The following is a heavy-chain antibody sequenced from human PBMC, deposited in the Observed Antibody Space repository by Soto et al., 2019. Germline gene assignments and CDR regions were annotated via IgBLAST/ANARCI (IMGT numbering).Heavy chain of an antibody. D-gene: IGHD1-26*01. CDR1: GFTFSSYA. CDR2: ISYDGSNK. CDR3: ARDMVGATATYYFDY. J-gene: IGHJ4*02. Sequence: VQLVESGGGVVQPGRSLRLSCAASGFTFSSYAMHWVRQAPGKGLEWVAVISYDGSNKYYADSVKGRFTISRDNSKNTLYLQMNSLRAEDTAVYYCARDMVGATATYYFDYWGQGTLVTVSS. V-gene: IGHV3-30-3*01.